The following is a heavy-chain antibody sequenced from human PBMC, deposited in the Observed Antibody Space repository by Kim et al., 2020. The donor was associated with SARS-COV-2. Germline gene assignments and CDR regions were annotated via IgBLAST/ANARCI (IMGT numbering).Heavy chain of an antibody. CDR1: GDSVSSNSAA. J-gene: IGHJ3*02. V-gene: IGHV6-1*01. D-gene: IGHD3-22*01. CDR3: GRGGYYDSSGYYYGADAFDI. CDR2: TYYRSKWYN. Sequence: SQTLSLTCAISGDSVSSNSAAWNWIRQSPSRGLEWLGRTYYRSKWYNDYAVSVKSRITINPDTSKNQFSLQLNSVTPEDTSVYYCGRGGYYDSSGYYYGADAFDIGGQGRMVTVSS.